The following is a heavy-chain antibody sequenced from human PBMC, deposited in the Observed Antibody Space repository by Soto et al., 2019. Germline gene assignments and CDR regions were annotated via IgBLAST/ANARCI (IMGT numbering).Heavy chain of an antibody. CDR3: AKDGLRGSYYYYGMDV. CDR1: GFTFSSYG. CDR2: ISYDGSNK. V-gene: IGHV3-30*18. J-gene: IGHJ6*02. D-gene: IGHD5-12*01. Sequence: QVQLVESGEGVVQPGRCLRLSCAASGFTFSSYGMHWVRQAPGKGLEWVAVISYDGSNKYYADSVKGRFTISRDNSKNTLYLQMNSLRAEDTAVYYCAKDGLRGSYYYYGMDVWGQGTTVTVSS.